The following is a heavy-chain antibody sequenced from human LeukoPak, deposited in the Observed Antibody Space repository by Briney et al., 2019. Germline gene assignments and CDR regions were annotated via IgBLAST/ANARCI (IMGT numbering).Heavy chain of an antibody. V-gene: IGHV3-23*01. CDR2: ISGSGGST. CDR1: GFTFSSYA. CDR3: AKTDHYYDSSGYFADY. J-gene: IGHJ4*02. Sequence: GGSLRLPCAASGFTFSSYAMSWVRQAPGKGLEWVSAISGSGGSTYYADSVKGRFTISRDNSKNTLYLQMNSLRAEDTAVYYCAKTDHYYDSSGYFADYWGQGTLVTVSS. D-gene: IGHD3-22*01.